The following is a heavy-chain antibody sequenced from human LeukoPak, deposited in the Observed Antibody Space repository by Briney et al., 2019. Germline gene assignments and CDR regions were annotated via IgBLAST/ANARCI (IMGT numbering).Heavy chain of an antibody. J-gene: IGHJ4*02. D-gene: IGHD2-2*03. Sequence: PGGPLRLSCAASGFTFSSYGMNWVRQAPGKGLEWVSAISGSGAATYYADSVKGRFTISRDNSKDTLYLQMSSLRAEDTAVYYCAKDPDGQCSDSYYTVDSWGQGSLVTV. CDR1: GFTFSSYG. CDR3: AKDPDGQCSDSYYTVDS. V-gene: IGHV3-23*01. CDR2: ISGSGAAT.